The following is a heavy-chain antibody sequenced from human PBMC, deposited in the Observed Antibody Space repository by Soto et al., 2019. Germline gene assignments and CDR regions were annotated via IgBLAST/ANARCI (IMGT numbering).Heavy chain of an antibody. D-gene: IGHD2-15*01. CDR1: GFTFSSYA. CDR3: ATRDFRDCSGSSCYKNWYFDL. CDR2: ISGSGGST. J-gene: IGHJ2*01. Sequence: EVQLLESGGGLVQPGGSLRLSCAASGFTFSSYAMSWVRQAPGKGLEWVSAISGSGGSTYYADSVKGRFTISRDNSKNTLYLQMNSLRAEDTAVYYCATRDFRDCSGSSCYKNWYFDLWGRGTLVTVSS. V-gene: IGHV3-23*01.